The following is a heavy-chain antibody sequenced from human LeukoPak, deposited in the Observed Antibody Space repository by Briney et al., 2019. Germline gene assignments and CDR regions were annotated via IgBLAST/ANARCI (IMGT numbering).Heavy chain of an antibody. J-gene: IGHJ5*02. CDR2: INPNSGGT. Sequence: ASVKVSCKASEYTFTNYYMHWVRQAPGQGLEWMGWINPNSGGTNYAQKFQGRVTMTRDTSISTAYMELSRLRSDDTAVYYCVRDRGSRTSGSWFDPWGQGTLVTVSS. CDR1: EYTFTNYY. D-gene: IGHD2-2*01. V-gene: IGHV1-2*02. CDR3: VRDRGSRTSGSWFDP.